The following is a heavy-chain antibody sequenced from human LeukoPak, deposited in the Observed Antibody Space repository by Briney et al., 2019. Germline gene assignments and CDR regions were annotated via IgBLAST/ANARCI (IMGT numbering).Heavy chain of an antibody. V-gene: IGHV4-39*01. Sequence: SETLSLTCTVAGGSITSSGYYWGWIRQPPGKGLEWIGNIYYSGSTFYNPSLESRVTISVDTSRNQFSLKLSSVTAADTALYFCARQVGTTENDYWGQGTLVTVSS. CDR3: ARQVGTTENDY. J-gene: IGHJ4*02. D-gene: IGHD1-26*01. CDR2: IYYSGST. CDR1: GGSITSSGYY.